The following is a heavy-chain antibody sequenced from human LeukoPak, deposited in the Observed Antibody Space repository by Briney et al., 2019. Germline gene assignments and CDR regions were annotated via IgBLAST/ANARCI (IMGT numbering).Heavy chain of an antibody. CDR1: GYTFTGYY. J-gene: IGHJ5*02. Sequence: GASVKVSCKASGYTFTGYYMHWVRQAPGQGLEWMGWINPNSGGTNYAQKFQGRVTMTRVTSISTAYMELSRLRSDDTAVYYCARERITMVRGAQSNWFDPWGQGTLVTVSS. D-gene: IGHD3-10*01. CDR2: INPNSGGT. V-gene: IGHV1-2*02. CDR3: ARERITMVRGAQSNWFDP.